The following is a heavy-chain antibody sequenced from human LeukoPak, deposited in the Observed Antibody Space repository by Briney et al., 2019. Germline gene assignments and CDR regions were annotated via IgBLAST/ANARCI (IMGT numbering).Heavy chain of an antibody. CDR3: ARDRGGKGSAVFH. V-gene: IGHV1-18*01. Sequence: ASVKVSCKASGYNFPSYGINWVRQAPGQGLEWMGWIRPHTGETHSAQRFQDRVTMTTDTSTTTAYMELRSLRFDDTAVYHCARDRGGKGSAVFHWGQGSLVTVSS. CDR2: IRPHTGET. J-gene: IGHJ4*02. CDR1: GYNFPSYG. D-gene: IGHD3-10*01.